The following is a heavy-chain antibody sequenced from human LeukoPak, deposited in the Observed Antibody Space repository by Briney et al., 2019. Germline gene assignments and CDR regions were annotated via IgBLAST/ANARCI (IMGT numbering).Heavy chain of an antibody. CDR3: ARDGGYCSGGSCADNWFDP. Sequence: SETLSLTCTVSGGSISSYYWSWIRQPPGKGLEWIGYIYYSGSTNYNPSLKSRVTISVDTSKNQFSLKLSSVTAADTAVYYCARDGGYCSGGSCADNWFDPWGQGTLVTVSS. V-gene: IGHV4-59*01. D-gene: IGHD2-15*01. J-gene: IGHJ5*02. CDR2: IYYSGST. CDR1: GGSISSYY.